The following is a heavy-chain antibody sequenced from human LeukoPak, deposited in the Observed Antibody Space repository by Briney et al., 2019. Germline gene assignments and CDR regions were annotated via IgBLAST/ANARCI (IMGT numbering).Heavy chain of an antibody. CDR3: ARETTLTGYSSGLGFNY. Sequence: SGTLSLTCAVSGGSISGWYWSWIRQPPGKGLEWIGHIYDSGTTNYNPSLKSRVTMSVDSSKNQFSLKLTSVTAADTAVYYCARETTLTGYSSGLGFNYWGQGTLVTVSS. CDR2: IYDSGTT. V-gene: IGHV4-59*01. D-gene: IGHD6-19*01. J-gene: IGHJ4*02. CDR1: GGSISGWY.